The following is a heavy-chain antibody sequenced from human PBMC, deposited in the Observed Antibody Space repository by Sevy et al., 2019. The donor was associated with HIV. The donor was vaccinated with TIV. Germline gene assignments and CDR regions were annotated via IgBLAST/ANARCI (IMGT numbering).Heavy chain of an antibody. J-gene: IGHJ6*02. CDR1: GFTLSSYG. CDR3: ARDRLGITISAEWGGGMDV. CDR2: IRYDGSNK. Sequence: GGSLRLSCAASGFTLSSYGMHWVRQAPGKGLEWVAVIRYDGSNKYYADSVKGRFTISRDNSKNTRYLQMNGLRAEETAVYYCARDRLGITISAEWGGGMDVWGQGTTVTVSS. D-gene: IGHD3-3*01. V-gene: IGHV3-33*01.